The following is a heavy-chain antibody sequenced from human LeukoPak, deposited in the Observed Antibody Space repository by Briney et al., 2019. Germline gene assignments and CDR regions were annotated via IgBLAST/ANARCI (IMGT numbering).Heavy chain of an antibody. J-gene: IGHJ4*02. CDR1: GFTVSSNY. CDR3: ARDREVDTELDY. CDR2: IYSGGST. Sequence: PGGSLRLSCAASGFTVSSNYMSWVRQAPGKGLEWVSVIYSGGSTYYADSVKGRFTISRDNSKNTLYLQMNSLRAEDTAVYYCARDREVDTELDYWGQGTLVTVSS. V-gene: IGHV3-66*01. D-gene: IGHD5-18*01.